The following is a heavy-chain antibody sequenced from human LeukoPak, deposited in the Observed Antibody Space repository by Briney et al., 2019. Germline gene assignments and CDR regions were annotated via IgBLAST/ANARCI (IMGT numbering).Heavy chain of an antibody. CDR2: ISSSGSTI. J-gene: IGHJ4*02. D-gene: IGHD2-15*01. CDR3: ARSDEAATHPLPDY. V-gene: IGHV3-11*04. Sequence: GGSLRLSCAASGFTFSDYYMSWIRQAPGKGLEWVSYISSSGSTIYYADSVKGRFTISRDNAKNSLYLQMNSLRAEDTAVYYCARSDEAATHPLPDYWGQGTLVTVSS. CDR1: GFTFSDYY.